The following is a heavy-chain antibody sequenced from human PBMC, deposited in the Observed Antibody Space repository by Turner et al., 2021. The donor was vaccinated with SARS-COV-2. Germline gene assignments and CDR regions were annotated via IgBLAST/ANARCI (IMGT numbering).Heavy chain of an antibody. CDR1: GGSIRSKS. Sequence: QVQLQESGPGLVRPSETLSLTCTVSGGSIRSKSWSWLRLSPGRALAWIGYFSKIGSIDNNPTLRSRVTITVDTYKNQLSLNLNSMTAADTAVYYCARHQGSTSGYDHGMNVWGQGTAVIVSS. J-gene: IGHJ6*02. CDR3: ARHQGSTSGYDHGMNV. CDR2: FSKIGSI. D-gene: IGHD1-1*01. V-gene: IGHV4-59*08.